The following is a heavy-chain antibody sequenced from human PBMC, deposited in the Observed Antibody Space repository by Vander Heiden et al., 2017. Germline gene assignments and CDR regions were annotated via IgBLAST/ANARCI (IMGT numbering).Heavy chain of an antibody. CDR1: GGTFSSYA. CDR3: AREDCSSTSCYTFSGWFDP. D-gene: IGHD2-2*02. Sequence: QVQLVQSGAEVKKPGSSVKVSCKASGGTFSSYAIGWVRQAPGQGLEWMGGIIPIFGTANYAQKFQGRVTITADESTSTAYMELSSLRSEDTAVYYCAREDCSSTSCYTFSGWFDPWGQGTLVTVSS. V-gene: IGHV1-69*01. J-gene: IGHJ5*02. CDR2: IIPIFGTA.